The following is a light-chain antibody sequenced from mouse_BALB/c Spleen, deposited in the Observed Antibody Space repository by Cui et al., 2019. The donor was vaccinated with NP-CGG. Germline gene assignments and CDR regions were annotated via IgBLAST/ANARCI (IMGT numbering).Light chain of an antibody. Sequence: QIVLSSSAPIMSSSLGEEITLTCSASSSVSYMHWYQQKSGTSPKLLIYSTSNLASGVPSRFSGSGSGTFYSLTISSVEAEDAADYYCHQWSSCPWTFGGGTKLEIK. J-gene: IGKJ1*01. CDR1: SSVSY. CDR3: HQWSSCPWT. CDR2: STS. V-gene: IGKV4-80*01.